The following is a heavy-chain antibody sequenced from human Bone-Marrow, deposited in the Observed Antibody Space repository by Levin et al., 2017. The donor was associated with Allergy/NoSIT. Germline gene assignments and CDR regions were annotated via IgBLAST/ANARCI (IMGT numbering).Heavy chain of an antibody. CDR1: GYSFTSYW. V-gene: IGHV5-51*01. J-gene: IGHJ4*02. CDR2: IYPGDSDT. CDR3: AKPGAAAGAPEDTAMITGGNYFDY. D-gene: IGHD5-18*01. Sequence: GESLKISCKGSGYSFTSYWIGWVRQMPGKGLEWMGIIYPGDSDTRYSPSFQGQVTISADKSITTAYLQWSSLKASDTAMYYCAKPGAAAGAPEDTAMITGGNYFDYWGQGTLVTVSS.